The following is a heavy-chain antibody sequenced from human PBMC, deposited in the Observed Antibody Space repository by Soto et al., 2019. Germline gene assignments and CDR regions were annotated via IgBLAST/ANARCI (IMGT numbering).Heavy chain of an antibody. CDR2: IYYSGST. CDR3: ARVNPPERWFGEYDVPVNWFDP. J-gene: IGHJ5*02. Sequence: QVQLQESGPGLVKPSQTLSLTCTVSGGSISSGGYYWSWIRQHPGKGLEWIGYIYYSGSTYYNPSLKSRVTISVDTSKNQFSLKLSSVTAADTAVYYCARVNPPERWFGEYDVPVNWFDPWGQGTLVTVSS. CDR1: GGSISSGGYY. D-gene: IGHD3-10*01. V-gene: IGHV4-31*03.